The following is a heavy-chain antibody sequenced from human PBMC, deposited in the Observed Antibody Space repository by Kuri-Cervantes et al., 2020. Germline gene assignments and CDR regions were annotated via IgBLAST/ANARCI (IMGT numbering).Heavy chain of an antibody. CDR1: GGTFTSYA. Sequence: SVKVSCKASGGTFTSYAISWVRQAPGQGLEWMGVIIPILGSANYAQKFQGRVTITADESTSTAYMELSSLRSEDTAVYYCAIGTTAGSGEHWFDPWGQGTLVTVSS. D-gene: IGHD4-11*01. CDR3: AIGTTAGSGEHWFDP. CDR2: IIPILGSA. V-gene: IGHV1-69*13. J-gene: IGHJ5*02.